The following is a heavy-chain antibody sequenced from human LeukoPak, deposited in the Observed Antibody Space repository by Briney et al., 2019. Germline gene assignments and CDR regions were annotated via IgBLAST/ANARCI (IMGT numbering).Heavy chain of an antibody. D-gene: IGHD5-12*01. Sequence: GGSLRLSCAASGFTVSSNYMSWVRQAPGEGLEWVSVIYSGGSTYYADSVKGRFTISRDNSKNTLYLQMNSLRAEDTAVYYCARWTDYRAFDIWGQGTMVTVSS. CDR1: GFTVSSNY. J-gene: IGHJ3*02. CDR2: IYSGGST. CDR3: ARWTDYRAFDI. V-gene: IGHV3-66*01.